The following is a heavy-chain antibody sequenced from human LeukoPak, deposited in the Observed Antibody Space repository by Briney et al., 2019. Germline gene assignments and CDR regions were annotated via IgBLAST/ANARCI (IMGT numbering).Heavy chain of an antibody. J-gene: IGHJ4*02. CDR2: ISAYNGNT. V-gene: IGHV1-18*01. D-gene: IGHD1-26*01. CDR1: GYTFTCYG. CDR3: ARSPWEAGLYYFDY. Sequence: ASVKVSCKASGYTFTCYGISWVRQAPGQGLEWMGWISAYNGNTNYAQKLQGRVTMTTDTSTSTAYMELRSLRSDDTAVYYCARSPWEAGLYYFDYWGQGTLVTVSS.